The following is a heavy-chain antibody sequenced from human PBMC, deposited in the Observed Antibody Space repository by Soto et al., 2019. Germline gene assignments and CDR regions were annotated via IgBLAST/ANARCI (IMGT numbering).Heavy chain of an antibody. CDR2: INPNSGGT. D-gene: IGHD5-18*01. CDR3: ARAGYSYDDAFDI. J-gene: IGHJ3*02. Sequence: APVKVSCKASGYTFTGYYMHWVRQAPGQGLEWMGWINPNSGGTNYAQKFQGWVTMTRDTSISTAYMELSRLRSDDTAVYYCARAGYSYDDAFDIWGQGTMVTVSS. CDR1: GYTFTGYY. V-gene: IGHV1-2*04.